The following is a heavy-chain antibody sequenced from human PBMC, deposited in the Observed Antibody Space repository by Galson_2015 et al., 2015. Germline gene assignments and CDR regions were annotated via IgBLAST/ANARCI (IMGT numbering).Heavy chain of an antibody. D-gene: IGHD3-10*01. V-gene: IGHV1-8*01. CDR3: AKNIYGSGVFDS. CDR1: GYTFTHYD. J-gene: IGHJ4*02. CDR2: MSPNSGNT. Sequence: SVKVSCKGSGYTFTHYDINWVRQATGQGLEWVGWMSPNSGNTGYAQKFQGRVTMTRNISISTAYMELSGLTSEDTAVYYCAKNIYGSGVFDSWGQGTLVTVSS.